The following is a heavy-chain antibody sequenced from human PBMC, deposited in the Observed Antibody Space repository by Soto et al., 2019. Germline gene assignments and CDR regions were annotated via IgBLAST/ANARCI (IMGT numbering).Heavy chain of an antibody. D-gene: IGHD3-3*01. CDR1: GFTFSSYA. Sequence: EVQLLESGGGLVQPGCSLILSCAASGFTFSSYAMSWVRQAPGKGLEWVSAISGSGGSTYYADSVKGRFTISRDKSQNTLYLQMDSLRAEDTDVDYCAKEVVIMLVLLRAADYGGQGTLVTVSS. J-gene: IGHJ4*02. CDR2: ISGSGGST. CDR3: AKEVVIMLVLLRAADY. V-gene: IGHV3-23*01.